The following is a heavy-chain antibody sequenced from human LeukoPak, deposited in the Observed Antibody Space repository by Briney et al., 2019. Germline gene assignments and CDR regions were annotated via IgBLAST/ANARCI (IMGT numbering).Heavy chain of an antibody. CDR1: GFTFSSYE. CDR2: ISSSGSTI. J-gene: IGHJ3*02. D-gene: IGHD2-2*01. V-gene: IGHV3-48*03. Sequence: GGSLRLSCAASGFTFSSYEMNWVRQAPGKGLEWVSYISSSGSTIYYADSVKGRFTISRDNAKNSLYLQMNSLRAEDTAVYYCARDRSDCSSTSCLHDAFDIWGQGTMVTVSS. CDR3: ARDRSDCSSTSCLHDAFDI.